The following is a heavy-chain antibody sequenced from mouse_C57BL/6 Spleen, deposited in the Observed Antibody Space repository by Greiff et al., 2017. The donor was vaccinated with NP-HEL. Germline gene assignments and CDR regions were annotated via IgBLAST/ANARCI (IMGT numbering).Heavy chain of an antibody. CDR1: GYTFTDYY. D-gene: IGHD1-1*01. Sequence: VQLQQSGPVLVKPGASVKMSCKASGYTFTDYYMNWVKQSHGKSLEWIGVINPYNGGTSYNQKFKGKATLTVYKSSTTAYMELNSLTSEDSAVYYCARFYYGTRYFDYWGQGTTLTVSS. CDR2: INPYNGGT. J-gene: IGHJ2*01. V-gene: IGHV1-19*01. CDR3: ARFYYGTRYFDY.